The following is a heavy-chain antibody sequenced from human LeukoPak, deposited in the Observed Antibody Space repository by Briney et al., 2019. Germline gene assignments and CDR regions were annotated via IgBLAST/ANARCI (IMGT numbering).Heavy chain of an antibody. J-gene: IGHJ4*02. CDR2: IKEGGSKK. CDR3: ARVDSAEKRDFDY. CDR1: GLTFSNYW. V-gene: IGHV3-7*01. D-gene: IGHD3-22*01. Sequence: GRSLRLSCAASGLTFSNYWMTWVRQAPGKGLEGGDNIKEGGSKKYYVDSVKDRLNISRDNDKNSAFLQMNSLRAEDTAVYYCARVDSAEKRDFDYWGQGTLVTVSS.